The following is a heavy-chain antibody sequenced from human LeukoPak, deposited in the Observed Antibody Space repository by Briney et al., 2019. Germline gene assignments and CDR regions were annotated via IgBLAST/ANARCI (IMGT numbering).Heavy chain of an antibody. CDR3: ARGMSGYYGMDV. J-gene: IGHJ6*02. CDR1: GFTFSSYW. V-gene: IGHV3-74*01. CDR2: IKSDGSN. Sequence: GGSLRLSCAASGFTFSSYWMHWVRHAPGKGLVWVSRIKSDGSNYYADSVKGRFTIFRDNAKNTLYLQMNSLRAEDTAVYYCARGMSGYYGMDVWGQGTTVTVSS.